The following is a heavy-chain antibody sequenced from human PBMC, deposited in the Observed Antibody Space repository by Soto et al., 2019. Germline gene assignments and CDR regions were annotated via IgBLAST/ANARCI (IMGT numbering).Heavy chain of an antibody. Sequence: CHDSRLRIHCYYSYWVQHDRGRGREWIGWINPNRGGTNYAHKFKGRVTMTSGTSISTADMELSRMRSDDTAVYYCAREMVIHCRRNWFQKHCMCVCGQGCTVT. V-gene: IGHV1-2*07. J-gene: IGHJ6*01. CDR2: INPNRGGT. CDR1: RLRIHCYY. CDR3: AREMVIHCRRNWFQKHCMCV. D-gene: IGHD2-21*01.